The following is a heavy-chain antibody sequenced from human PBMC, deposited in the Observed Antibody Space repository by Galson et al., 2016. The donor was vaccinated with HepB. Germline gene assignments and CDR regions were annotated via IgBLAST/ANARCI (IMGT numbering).Heavy chain of an antibody. J-gene: IGHJ4*02. Sequence: EWVSAISGGGGSTYYAGSVQGRFTSSRDRSTNTMYLQMNSLRTDDTAVYYCARFTQEWLDRVYYFDYWGQGTLVTVSS. V-gene: IGHV3-23*01. CDR3: ARFTQEWLDRVYYFDY. D-gene: IGHD6-19*01. CDR2: ISGGGGST.